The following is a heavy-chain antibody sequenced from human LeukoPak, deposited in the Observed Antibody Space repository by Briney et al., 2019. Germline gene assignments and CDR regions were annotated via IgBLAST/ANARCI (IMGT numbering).Heavy chain of an antibody. J-gene: IGHJ3*02. CDR3: ARDRAGSGWYDAFDI. CDR2: IYYSGST. Sequence: SETLSLTCTVSGGSISSSSYYWGWIRQPPGKGLEWIGSIYYSGSTYYNPSLKSRVTMSVDTSKNQFSLKLSSVTAADTAVYYCARDRAGSGWYDAFDIWGQGTMVTVSS. D-gene: IGHD6-19*01. CDR1: GGSISSSSYY. V-gene: IGHV4-39*07.